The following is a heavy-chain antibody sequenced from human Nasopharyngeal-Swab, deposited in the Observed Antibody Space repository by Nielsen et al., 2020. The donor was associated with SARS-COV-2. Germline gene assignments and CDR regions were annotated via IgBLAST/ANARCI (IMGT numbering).Heavy chain of an antibody. CDR2: ISWNSGSI. V-gene: IGHV3-9*01. D-gene: IGHD6-19*01. CDR1: GFTFDDYA. J-gene: IGHJ3*02. CDR3: ANLLSGWYEGNAFDI. Sequence: GGSLRLSCAASGFTFDDYAMHWVRQAPGKGLEWVSGISWNSGSIGYADSVKGRFTISRDNAKNSLYLQMNSLRAEDTALYYCANLLSGWYEGNAFDIWGQGTMVTVSP.